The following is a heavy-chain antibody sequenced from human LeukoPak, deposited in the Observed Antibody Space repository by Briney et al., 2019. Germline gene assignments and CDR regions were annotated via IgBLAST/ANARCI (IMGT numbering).Heavy chain of an antibody. D-gene: IGHD3-10*01. CDR3: ARNGDMYGSGSSLVY. J-gene: IGHJ4*02. V-gene: IGHV3-33*01. CDR2: IWYDGSNK. CDR1: GFTFSTYG. Sequence: PGGSLRLSCAASGFTFSTYGMHWVRQAPGKGLEWVAVIWYDGSNKYYADSVKGRFTISRDNSKNTLYLQMNSLRAEDTAVYYCARNGDMYGSGSSLVYWGQGALVTVSS.